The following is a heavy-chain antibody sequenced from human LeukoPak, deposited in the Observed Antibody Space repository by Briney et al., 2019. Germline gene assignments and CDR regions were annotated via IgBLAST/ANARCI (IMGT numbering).Heavy chain of an antibody. CDR1: GFTFSSYA. V-gene: IGHV3-30*04. CDR3: GYYNSGSYSTPDS. Sequence: PGGSLRLSCAASGFTFSSYAMHWVRQAPGKGLEWVAVISYDGSNKYYADSVKGRFTISRDNSKNTLYLQIKTLRSEGTAVYYCGYYNSGSYSTPDSWGQGTQVTVSS. J-gene: IGHJ5*01. D-gene: IGHD3-10*01. CDR2: ISYDGSNK.